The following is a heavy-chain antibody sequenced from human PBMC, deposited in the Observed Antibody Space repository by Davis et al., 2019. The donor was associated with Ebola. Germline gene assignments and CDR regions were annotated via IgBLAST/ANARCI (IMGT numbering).Heavy chain of an antibody. CDR3: ARDGPTCSGGSCYLPSSWSDP. J-gene: IGHJ5*02. Sequence: ASVKVSCKASGYSFKNYAISWVRQAPGQGLEWMGWISAYNGITNYAQRFRGRVTMTTDTSTSTAYMELRSLTSDDTAVYYCARDGPTCSGGSCYLPSSWSDPWGQGTLVTVSS. CDR1: GYSFKNYA. D-gene: IGHD2-15*01. CDR2: ISAYNGIT. V-gene: IGHV1-18*01.